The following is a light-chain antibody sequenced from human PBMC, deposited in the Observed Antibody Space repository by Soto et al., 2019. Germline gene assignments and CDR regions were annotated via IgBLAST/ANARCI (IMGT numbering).Light chain of an antibody. CDR3: TSYIHRRTLVV. CDR1: SIDVGGYNY. CDR2: GVT. V-gene: IGLV2-14*01. J-gene: IGLJ2*01. Sequence: QYALTQPASVSGSPGQSITISCTGTSIDVGGYNYVSWDQHHPGKAPKLMIYGVTNRPSGVSIRFSGSKSGNTASLTISGLQPEDESDYYCTSYIHRRTLVVFGGGTKLTVL.